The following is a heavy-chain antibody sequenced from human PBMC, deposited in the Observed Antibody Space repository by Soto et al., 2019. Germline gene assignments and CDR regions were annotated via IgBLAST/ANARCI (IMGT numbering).Heavy chain of an antibody. CDR1: GGSISSGGYY. CDR2: IYYSGST. D-gene: IGHD5-12*01. J-gene: IGHJ6*02. V-gene: IGHV4-31*03. CDR3: ARDRRGYSGYGMDV. Sequence: LSLTCTVSGGSISSGGYYWSWIRQHPRKDQEWFGYIYYSGSTYYTPSLNSRVTVSVDTSKNQFSLKLSSVTAADTAVYYCARDRRGYSGYGMDVWGQGTTVAVSS.